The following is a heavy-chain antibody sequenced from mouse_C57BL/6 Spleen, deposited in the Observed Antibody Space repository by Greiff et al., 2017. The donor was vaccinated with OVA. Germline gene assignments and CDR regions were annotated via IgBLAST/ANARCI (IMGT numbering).Heavy chain of an antibody. J-gene: IGHJ3*01. D-gene: IGHD2-1*01. CDR1: GFTFSDYG. V-gene: IGHV5-17*01. Sequence: EVKLVESGGGLVKPGGSLKLSCAASGFTFSDYGMHWVRQAPEKGLEWVAYISSGGSTIYYADTVKGRFTISRDNAKNTLFLQMSRLRSEDTAMYYCARQDYGNSFAYWGQGTLVTVSA. CDR3: ARQDYGNSFAY. CDR2: ISSGGSTI.